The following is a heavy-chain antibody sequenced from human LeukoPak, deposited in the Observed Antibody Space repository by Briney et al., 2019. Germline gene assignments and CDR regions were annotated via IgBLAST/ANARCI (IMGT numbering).Heavy chain of an antibody. CDR2: INQDGSQE. V-gene: IGHV3-7*04. Sequence: GGSLRLSCAASGFTFSSYSMNWVRQAPGKGLQWVANINQDGSQEYYVDSVKGRFTISRDNAKNSLYLQINSLRVEDTAVYYCARDHSRNDLEYWGQGALVTVSS. J-gene: IGHJ4*02. D-gene: IGHD1-1*01. CDR3: ARDHSRNDLEY. CDR1: GFTFSSYS.